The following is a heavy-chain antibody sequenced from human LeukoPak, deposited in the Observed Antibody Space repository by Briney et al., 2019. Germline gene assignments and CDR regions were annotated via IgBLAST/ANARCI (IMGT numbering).Heavy chain of an antibody. J-gene: IGHJ4*02. Sequence: PGGSLRLSCAASGFTVSSNYMSWVRQAPGKGLEWVSVIYSGGSTYYADSVKGRFTISRDNSKNTLYLQMNSLRAEDTAVYYCARRTLMVGFDCWGQGTLVTVSS. V-gene: IGHV3-66*04. CDR3: ARRTLMVGFDC. CDR2: IYSGGST. D-gene: IGHD2-2*01. CDR1: GFTVSSNY.